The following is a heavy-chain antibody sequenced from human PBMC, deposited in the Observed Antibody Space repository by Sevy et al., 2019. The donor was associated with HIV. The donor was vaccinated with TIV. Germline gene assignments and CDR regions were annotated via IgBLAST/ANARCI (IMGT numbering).Heavy chain of an antibody. CDR1: GFTFSSYR. CDR3: ARAVLEISTWRSDY. CDR2: ISSTSAYI. J-gene: IGHJ4*01. D-gene: IGHD1-1*01. Sequence: GGSLRLSCAASGFTFSSYRMTWVRQAPGKGLEWVSCISSTSAYINYADSVKGRFTISRDNAKNLLYLQMDSLRAEDTAVYYCARAVLEISTWRSDYWGQEPWSPSPQ. V-gene: IGHV3-21*01.